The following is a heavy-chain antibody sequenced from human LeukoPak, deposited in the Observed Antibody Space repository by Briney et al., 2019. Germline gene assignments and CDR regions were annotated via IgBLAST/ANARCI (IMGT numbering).Heavy chain of an antibody. CDR1: GFTFSSYA. J-gene: IGHJ4*02. V-gene: IGHV3-64D*06. CDR2: ISSNGGST. D-gene: IGHD2-21*02. Sequence: GGSLRLSCSASGFTFSSYAMHWVRQAPGKGLEYVSAISSNGGSTYYADSVKGRFTISRDNSKNTPYLQMSSLRPEDTAVYYCVKGIVVVTARASDYWGQGTLVTVSS. CDR3: VKGIVVVTARASDY.